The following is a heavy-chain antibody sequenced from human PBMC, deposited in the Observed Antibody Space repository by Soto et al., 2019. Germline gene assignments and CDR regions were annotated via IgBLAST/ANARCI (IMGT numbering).Heavy chain of an antibody. CDR1: GGSFSDYA. CDR2: IVPMLRTP. Sequence: ASVKVSCKASGGSFSDYAINWVRQAPGPGLEWMGGIVPMLRTPNYARKFQGRVTITADESTSTVSMELTSLTSDDTALYYCATDRGYSSSWTFDYWGQGALVTVSS. V-gene: IGHV1-69*13. CDR3: ATDRGYSSSWTFDY. D-gene: IGHD6-13*01. J-gene: IGHJ4*02.